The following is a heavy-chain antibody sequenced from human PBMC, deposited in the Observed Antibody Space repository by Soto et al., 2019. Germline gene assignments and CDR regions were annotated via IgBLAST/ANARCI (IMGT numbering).Heavy chain of an antibody. D-gene: IGHD3-16*01. CDR2: IIPIYGRR. J-gene: IGHJ5*02. V-gene: IGHV1-69*12. CDR3: VRAATTFGWVNWFDP. CDR1: GGNFSTYV. Sequence: QVQLVQSGAEVEKPGSSVTVSCKTSGGNFSTYVIGWLRQAPGQGLEWMGGIIPIYGRRNYAQKFRGRISINADDSATTAFMQLSSLTSDDTAVYYCVRAATTFGWVNWFDPWGQGTLVTVSS.